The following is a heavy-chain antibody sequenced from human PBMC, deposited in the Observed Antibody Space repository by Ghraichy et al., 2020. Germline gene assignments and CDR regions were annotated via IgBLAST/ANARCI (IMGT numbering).Heavy chain of an antibody. Sequence: SETLSLTCAVYGGSFSGYYWSWIRQPPGKGLEWIGEINHSGSTNYNPSLKSRVTISVDTSKNQFSLKLSSVTAADTAVYYCARVRGWNRYYFDYWGQGTLVTVSS. V-gene: IGHV4-34*01. J-gene: IGHJ4*02. CDR1: GGSFSGYY. CDR3: ARVRGWNRYYFDY. D-gene: IGHD1-1*01. CDR2: INHSGST.